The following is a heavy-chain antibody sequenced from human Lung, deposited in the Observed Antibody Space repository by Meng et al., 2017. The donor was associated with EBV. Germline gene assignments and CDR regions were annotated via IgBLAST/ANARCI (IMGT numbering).Heavy chain of an antibody. CDR3: AVTRYCSGGSCFDY. CDR2: INHSGST. D-gene: IGHD2-15*01. Sequence: FVLGRVQTSQTLSLPCADSVCSVSCGGYSWSWIRQPPGKGLEWIGEINHSGSTNYNPSLKSRVTISVDTSKNQFSLKLSSVTAADTAVYYCAVTRYCSGGSCFDYWGQGTLVTVSS. CDR1: VCSVSCGGYS. V-gene: IGHV4-30-2*01. J-gene: IGHJ4*02.